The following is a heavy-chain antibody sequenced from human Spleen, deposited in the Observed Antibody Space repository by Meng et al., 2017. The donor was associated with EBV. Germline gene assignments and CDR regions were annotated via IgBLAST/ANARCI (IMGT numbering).Heavy chain of an antibody. Sequence: QAQLQESGPGLVKPSGTLSLTCGVSGGSISSSNWWSWVRQPPGKGLEWIGEIYESGSTNYNPSLESRVTVSIDKSKNQFSLKLSSVTAADTAVYYCVRGTSRPSMYYFDYWGQGTLVTVSS. J-gene: IGHJ4*02. D-gene: IGHD6-13*01. V-gene: IGHV4-4*02. CDR2: IYESGST. CDR1: GGSISSSNW. CDR3: VRGTSRPSMYYFDY.